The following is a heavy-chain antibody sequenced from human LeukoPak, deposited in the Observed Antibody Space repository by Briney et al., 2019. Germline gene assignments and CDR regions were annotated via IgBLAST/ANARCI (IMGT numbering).Heavy chain of an antibody. CDR3: AGTIIIPRYYGFDV. V-gene: IGHV4-30-4*08. Sequence: PSETLSLTCTVSGGSITSADDFWSWIRQPPGKGLEWIGYIYHSGTTTYNPSLSGRVTMSVDTSKNLLSLTLTSVTAADTAVYYCAGTIIIPRYYGFDVWGQGTTVTVSS. J-gene: IGHJ6*02. D-gene: IGHD3-3*01. CDR1: GGSITSADDF. CDR2: IYHSGTT.